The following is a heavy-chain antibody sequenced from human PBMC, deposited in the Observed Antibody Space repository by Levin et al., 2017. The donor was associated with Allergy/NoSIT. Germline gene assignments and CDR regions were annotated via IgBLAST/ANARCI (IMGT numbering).Heavy chain of an antibody. J-gene: IGHJ6*03. CDR3: ARNYYDFWSGYYYLDV. CDR1: GFTVSSNY. V-gene: IGHV3-53*01. D-gene: IGHD3-3*01. CDR2: IYSGGST. Sequence: AASVKVSCAASGFTVSSNYMSWVRQAPGKGLEWVSVIYSGGSTYYADSVKGRFTISRDNSKNTLYLQMNSLRAEDTAVYYCARNYYDFWSGYYYLDVWGQGTTVTVSS.